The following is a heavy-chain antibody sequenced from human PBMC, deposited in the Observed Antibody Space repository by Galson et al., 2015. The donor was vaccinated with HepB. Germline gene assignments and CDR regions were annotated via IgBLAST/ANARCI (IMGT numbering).Heavy chain of an antibody. Sequence: SLRLSCAASGFTFSSYWMSWVRQAPGKGLEWVANIKQDGSEKYYVDSVKGRFTISRDNAKNSLYLQMNSLRAEDTAVYYCARDWYSSSGWFDPWGQGTLVTVSS. D-gene: IGHD6-13*01. CDR1: GFTFSSYW. CDR2: IKQDGSEK. CDR3: ARDWYSSSGWFDP. J-gene: IGHJ5*02. V-gene: IGHV3-7*03.